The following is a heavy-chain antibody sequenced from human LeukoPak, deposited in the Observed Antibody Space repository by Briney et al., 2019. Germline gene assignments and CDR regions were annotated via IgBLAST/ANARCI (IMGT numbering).Heavy chain of an antibody. CDR2: IWYDGNTK. Sequence: GRSLRLSCVASGFNLSAYGMHWVRQAPGKGLGWLAVIWYDGNTKYYADSVKGRFTISRDTSENTLYLQMNSLRAADTAVYYCARDEVITFRLFDHWGQGTLVTVSS. D-gene: IGHD3-10*01. V-gene: IGHV3-33*01. CDR1: GFNLSAYG. J-gene: IGHJ4*02. CDR3: ARDEVITFRLFDH.